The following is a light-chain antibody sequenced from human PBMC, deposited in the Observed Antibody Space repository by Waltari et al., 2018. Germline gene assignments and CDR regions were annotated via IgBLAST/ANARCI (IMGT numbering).Light chain of an antibody. CDR3: QQRSNWPPRLT. Sequence: EIVLTQSPATLSLSPGERPTLPSRASPSVSSYLAWYQQKPGQAPRLLIYDAPNRATGIPARFSGSGSGTDFTLTISSLEPEDFAVYYCQQRSNWPPRLTFGGGTKVEIK. V-gene: IGKV3-11*01. CDR2: DAP. CDR1: PSVSSY. J-gene: IGKJ4*01.